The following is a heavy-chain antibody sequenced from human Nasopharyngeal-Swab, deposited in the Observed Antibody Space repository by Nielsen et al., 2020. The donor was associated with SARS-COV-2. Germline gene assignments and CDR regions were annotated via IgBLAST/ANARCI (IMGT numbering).Heavy chain of an antibody. CDR3: ARVAVGATARYWFDP. V-gene: IGHV3-23*01. CDR2: ISTSGGST. Sequence: GGSLRLSCAASGFTFSSYVMSWVRQAPGKGLEWVSTISTSGGSTYYADSVKGRFTISRDNSRNTLYLQMNSLRAEDTAVYYCARVAVGATARYWFDPWGQGTLVTVSS. CDR1: GFTFSSYV. D-gene: IGHD1-26*01. J-gene: IGHJ5*02.